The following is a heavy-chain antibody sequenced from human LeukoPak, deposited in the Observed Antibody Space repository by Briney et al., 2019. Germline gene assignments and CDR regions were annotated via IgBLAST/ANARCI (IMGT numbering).Heavy chain of an antibody. V-gene: IGHV4-30-4*08. CDR2: IYYSGST. D-gene: IGHD7-27*01. J-gene: IGHJ2*01. Sequence: PSQTLPLTCTVSGGSISSGDYYWSWIRQPPGKGLEWIGYIYYSGSTYYNPSLKSRVTISVDTSKNQFSLKLSSVTAADTAVYYCARGNWGFRYFDLWGRGTLVTVSS. CDR1: GGSISSGDYY. CDR3: ARGNWGFRYFDL.